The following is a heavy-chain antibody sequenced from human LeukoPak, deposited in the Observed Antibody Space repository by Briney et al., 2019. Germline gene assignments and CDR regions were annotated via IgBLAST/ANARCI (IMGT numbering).Heavy chain of an antibody. J-gene: IGHJ4*02. CDR2: ISDSGGYT. CDR1: GLTFRTYA. CDR3: ARSGGTGGV. D-gene: IGHD3-3*01. V-gene: IGHV3-21*01. Sequence: PGGSLRLSCAASGLTFRTYAMSWVRQAPGKGLEWVSSISDSGGYTFYADSVKGRFTISRDNAKNSLYLQMNSLRAEDTAVYYCARSGGTGGVWGQGTLVTVSS.